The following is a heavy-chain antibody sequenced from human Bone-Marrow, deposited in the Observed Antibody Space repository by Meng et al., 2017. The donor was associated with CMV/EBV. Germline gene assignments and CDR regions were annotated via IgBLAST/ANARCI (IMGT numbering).Heavy chain of an antibody. D-gene: IGHD5-24*01. Sequence: GGSLRLSCAASGFTFSSYAMSWVRQAPGKGLEWVSAISGSGGSTYYADSVKGRFTISRDNSKNTLYLQMNSLRAEDTAVYYCARVMAPDDAFDIWGQGTMVTVSS. CDR2: ISGSGGST. CDR1: GFTFSSYA. J-gene: IGHJ3*02. V-gene: IGHV3-23*01. CDR3: ARVMAPDDAFDI.